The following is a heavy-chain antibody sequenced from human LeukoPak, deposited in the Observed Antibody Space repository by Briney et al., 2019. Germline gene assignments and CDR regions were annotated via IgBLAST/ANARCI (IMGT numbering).Heavy chain of an antibody. J-gene: IGHJ5*02. CDR3: ARDPSPFYSGSYFGFDP. V-gene: IGHV4-59*01. D-gene: IGHD1-26*01. CDR2: IYYSGNT. CDR1: GGSISSYY. Sequence: KPSETLSLTCTVSGGSISSYYWSWIRQPPGKGLEWIGYIYYSGNTNYNPSLKSRVTISVVTSKNQFSLKLSSVTAADTAVYYCARDPSPFYSGSYFGFDPWGQGTLVTVSS.